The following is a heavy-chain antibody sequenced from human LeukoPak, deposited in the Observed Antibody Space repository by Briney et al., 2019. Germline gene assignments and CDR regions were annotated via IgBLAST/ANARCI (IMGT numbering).Heavy chain of an antibody. D-gene: IGHD3-10*01. Sequence: SETLSLTCAVYGGSFSGYYWSWIRQPPGKGLEWIGEINHSGSTNYNPSLKSRVTISVDTSKNQFSLKLRPVTAADTAVYYCARRKPFLWFGELLYFSKLQPSQSHRFDPWGQGNLVNV. CDR2: INHSGST. CDR1: GGSFSGYY. J-gene: IGHJ5*02. CDR3: ARRKPFLWFGELLYFSKLQPSQSHRFDP. V-gene: IGHV4-34*01.